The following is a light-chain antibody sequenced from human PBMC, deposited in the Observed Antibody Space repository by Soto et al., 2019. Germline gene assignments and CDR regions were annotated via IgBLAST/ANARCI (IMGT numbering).Light chain of an antibody. CDR2: TNN. V-gene: IGLV1-44*01. J-gene: IGLJ2*01. CDR1: SSNIGSNI. CDR3: AAWDDSLNGVV. Sequence: QAVVTQPPSASGTPGQRVTISCSGSSSNIGSNIVNWYQQLPGTAPKLLIYTNNQRPSGVPDRFSGSKSGTSASLAISGLQSDDEADYYCAAWDDSLNGVVFGGGTKLTVL.